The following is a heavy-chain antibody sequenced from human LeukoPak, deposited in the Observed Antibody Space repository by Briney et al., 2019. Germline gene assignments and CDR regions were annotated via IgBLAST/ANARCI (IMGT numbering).Heavy chain of an antibody. Sequence: ASVKVSCKTSGYSFSHYGISWWRQAPGQGLEWVGWISAFNYIIEYAQKFQGRVTMTQDTATSTAYMELRSLTSDDTAVFYCTRGSSISAQGDTWGQGTLVSVSS. CDR3: TRGSSISAQGDT. V-gene: IGHV1-18*01. CDR1: GYSFSHYG. J-gene: IGHJ4*02. D-gene: IGHD3-16*01. CDR2: ISAFNYII.